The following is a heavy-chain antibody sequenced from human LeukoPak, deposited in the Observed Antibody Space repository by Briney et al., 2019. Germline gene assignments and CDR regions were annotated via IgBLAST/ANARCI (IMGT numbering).Heavy chain of an antibody. V-gene: IGHV4-59*01. CDR3: ARGRKDVWYGYYFDY. Sequence: PSETLSLTCTVSGGSISSYYWSWIRQPPGKGLEWIGYIYCSGSTNYNPSLKSRVTISVDTSKNQFSLKLISVTAADTAVYYCARGRKDVWYGYYFDYWGQGTLVTVSS. J-gene: IGHJ4*02. D-gene: IGHD6-13*01. CDR1: GGSISSYY. CDR2: IYCSGST.